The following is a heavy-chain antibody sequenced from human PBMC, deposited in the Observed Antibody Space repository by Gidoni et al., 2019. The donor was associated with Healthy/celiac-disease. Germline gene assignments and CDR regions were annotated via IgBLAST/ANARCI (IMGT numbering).Heavy chain of an antibody. D-gene: IGHD6-6*01. J-gene: IGHJ5*02. CDR1: GFTFSSYS. Sequence: EVQLVESGGGLVKPGGSLRLSCAASGFTFSSYSMNWVRQAPGKGLEWVSSISSSSSYIYYADSVKGRFTISRDNAKNSLYLQMNSLRAEDTAVYYCARAPYYSSSPNWFDPWGQGTLVTVSS. CDR2: ISSSSSYI. V-gene: IGHV3-21*01. CDR3: ARAPYYSSSPNWFDP.